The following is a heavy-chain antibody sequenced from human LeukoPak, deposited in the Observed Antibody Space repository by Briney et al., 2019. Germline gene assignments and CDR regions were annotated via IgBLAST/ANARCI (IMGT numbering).Heavy chain of an antibody. CDR2: INPNSGGT. Sequence: GASVKVSCKASGYTLTGYYMHWVRQAPGQGLEWMGWINPNSGGTNYAQKFQGRVTMTRDTSISTAYMELSRLRSDDTAVYYCARVSRAGSGSYGYWGQGTLVTVSS. D-gene: IGHD3-10*01. CDR3: ARVSRAGSGSYGY. J-gene: IGHJ4*02. V-gene: IGHV1-2*02. CDR1: GYTLTGYY.